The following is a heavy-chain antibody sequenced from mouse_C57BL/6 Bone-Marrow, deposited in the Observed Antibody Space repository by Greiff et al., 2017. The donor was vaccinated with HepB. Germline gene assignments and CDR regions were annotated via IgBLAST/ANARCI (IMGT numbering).Heavy chain of an antibody. V-gene: IGHV14-4*01. D-gene: IGHD2-4*01. J-gene: IGHJ2*01. Sequence: EVQLQQSGAELVRPGASVKLSCTASGFNIKDDYMHWVKQRPEQGLEWIGWIDPENGDTEYASKFQGKATITADTSSNTAYLQLSSLTSEDTAVYYCTGDYDSDYWGQGTTLTVSS. CDR2: IDPENGDT. CDR1: GFNIKDDY. CDR3: TGDYDSDY.